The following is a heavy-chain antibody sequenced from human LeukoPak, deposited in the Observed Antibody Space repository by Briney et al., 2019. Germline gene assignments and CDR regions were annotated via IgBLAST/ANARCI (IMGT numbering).Heavy chain of an antibody. D-gene: IGHD3-3*01. CDR2: ISGSGGRT. CDR1: GFTFSSYA. J-gene: IGHJ1*01. V-gene: IGHV3-23*01. Sequence: GGSLRLSCADSGFTFSSYAMSWVRQAPGKGLEWVSAISGSGGRTYYADSVKRRFTMSKHNSKNTLYLQMNSLRAEDTAVYYCAKYPDGAYDFWSGYYHAEYCQHWGRGTRDTVST. CDR3: AKYPDGAYDFWSGYYHAEYCQH.